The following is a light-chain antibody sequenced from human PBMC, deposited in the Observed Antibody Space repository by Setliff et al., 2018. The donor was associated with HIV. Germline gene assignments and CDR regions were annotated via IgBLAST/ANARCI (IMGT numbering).Light chain of an antibody. CDR2: DVT. Sequence: SALTQPASVSGSPGQSITISCTGTSSDVGGYNYVSWYQQHPGKAPKLMIFDVTNRPSGVSNRFSGSKSGNTASLTISGLQSEDEADYYCSSYTSSTTPYVIGTGTKVTVL. V-gene: IGLV2-14*03. CDR3: SSYTSSTTPYV. CDR1: SSDVGGYNY. J-gene: IGLJ1*01.